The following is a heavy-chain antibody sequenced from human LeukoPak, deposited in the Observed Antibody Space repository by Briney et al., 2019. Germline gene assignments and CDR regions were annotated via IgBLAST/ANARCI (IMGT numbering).Heavy chain of an antibody. CDR2: ISAYNGNT. CDR1: GHTFTSYG. D-gene: IGHD6-25*01. Sequence: ASVKVSCKASGHTFTSYGISWVRQAPGQGLEWMGWISAYNGNTNYAQKPQGRVTMTTDTSTSTAYMELRSLRSDDTAVYYCARVSHSSERYDYWGQGTLVTVSS. J-gene: IGHJ4*02. V-gene: IGHV1-18*01. CDR3: ARVSHSSERYDY.